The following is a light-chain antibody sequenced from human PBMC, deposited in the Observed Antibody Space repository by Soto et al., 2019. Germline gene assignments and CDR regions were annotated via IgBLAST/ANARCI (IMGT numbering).Light chain of an antibody. CDR2: DVS. CDR3: SSYTSSSTQV. V-gene: IGLV2-14*01. CDR1: SSDVGGYNY. Sequence: QSALTQPASVSGSPGQSITISCTGTSSDVGGYNYVSWYQQHPGNPPKLMIYDVSNRPSGVSNRFSGSKSGNTASLTISGLQAEDEADYYCSSYTSSSTQVFGTGTKLTVL. J-gene: IGLJ1*01.